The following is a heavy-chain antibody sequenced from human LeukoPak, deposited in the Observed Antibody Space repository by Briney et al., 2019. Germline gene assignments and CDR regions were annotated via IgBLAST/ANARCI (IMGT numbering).Heavy chain of an antibody. Sequence: SETLSLTCAVSGGSISSYYWSWIRQPPGKGLEWIGYIYYSGSTNYNPSLKSRVTISVDTSKNQFSLKLSSVTAADTAVYYCARDITMITYWGQGTLVTVSS. D-gene: IGHD3-22*01. J-gene: IGHJ4*02. CDR3: ARDITMITY. V-gene: IGHV4-59*01. CDR1: GGSISSYY. CDR2: IYYSGST.